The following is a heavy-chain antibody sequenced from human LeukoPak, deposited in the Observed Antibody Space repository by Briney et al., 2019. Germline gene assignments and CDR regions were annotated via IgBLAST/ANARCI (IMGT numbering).Heavy chain of an antibody. J-gene: IGHJ4*02. Sequence: GGSLRLSCVGSGFTFSNYGMKWVRQAPGKGLEWVSSISSSSGYIYYADSVKGRFTISRDKDSLYLQMNSLKAEDTAVYYCAKDRREQWLVYYFDYWGQGTLVTVSS. D-gene: IGHD6-19*01. CDR3: AKDRREQWLVYYFDY. CDR2: ISSSSGYI. V-gene: IGHV3-21*01. CDR1: GFTFSNYG.